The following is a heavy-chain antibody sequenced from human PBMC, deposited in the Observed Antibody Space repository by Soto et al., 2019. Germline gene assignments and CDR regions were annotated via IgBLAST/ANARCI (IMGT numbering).Heavy chain of an antibody. CDR3: ARGNWNSY. V-gene: IGHV3-74*02. J-gene: IGHJ4*02. Sequence: EVQLVESGGGLVQPGGSLRLSCVASGFTFNIYWMHWVRQAPGKGLEWVSRIDNDGSATTYADSVKGRFTISRDNAKNTLFLQMNTLRVDDTAEYYCARGNWNSYWGQGTLVTVSS. CDR2: IDNDGSAT. D-gene: IGHD1-1*01. CDR1: GFTFNIYW.